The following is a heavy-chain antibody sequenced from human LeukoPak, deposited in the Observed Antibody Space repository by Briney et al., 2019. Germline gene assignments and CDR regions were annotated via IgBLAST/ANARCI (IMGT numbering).Heavy chain of an antibody. D-gene: IGHD5-18*01. CDR2: INPNSGGT. Sequence: GASVKVSCKASGYTFTGYYMHWVRQAPGQGLEWMGLINPNSGGTNYAQKFQGRVTMTRDTSISTAYMELSRLRSDDTAVYYCARDFEGDTAMVTGFDYWGQGTLVTVSS. V-gene: IGHV1-2*02. CDR1: GYTFTGYY. CDR3: ARDFEGDTAMVTGFDY. J-gene: IGHJ4*02.